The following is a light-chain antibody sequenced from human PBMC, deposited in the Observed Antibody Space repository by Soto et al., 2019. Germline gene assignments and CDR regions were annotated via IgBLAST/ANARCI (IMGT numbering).Light chain of an antibody. CDR3: AAWDDSLSGYVV. J-gene: IGLJ2*01. CDR2: SNN. V-gene: IGLV1-47*02. Sequence: QSALTQPASMSGSPGQSITISCTGTSSDIGRYDYVSWYQQLPGKAPKLLIYSNNQRPSGVPDRFSGSKSGTSASLAISGLRSEDEADYYCAAWDDSLSGYVVFGGGTKLTVL. CDR1: SSDIGRYDY.